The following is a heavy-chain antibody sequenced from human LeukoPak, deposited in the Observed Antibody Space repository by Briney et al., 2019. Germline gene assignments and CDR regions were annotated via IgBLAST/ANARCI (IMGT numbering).Heavy chain of an antibody. J-gene: IGHJ5*02. D-gene: IGHD3-3*01. Sequence: PSETLSLTCTVSGGSISSYYWSWIRQPAGKGLEWIGRIYTSGSTNYNPSLKSRVTMSVDTSKNQFSLKLSSATAADTAVYYCARVLWSGYFHWFDPWGQGTLVTVSS. V-gene: IGHV4-4*07. CDR2: IYTSGST. CDR1: GGSISSYY. CDR3: ARVLWSGYFHWFDP.